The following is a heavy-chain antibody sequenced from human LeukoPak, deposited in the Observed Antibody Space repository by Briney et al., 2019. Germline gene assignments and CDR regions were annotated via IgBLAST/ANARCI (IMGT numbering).Heavy chain of an antibody. CDR1: GFTFSSYG. D-gene: IGHD6-13*01. CDR3: AKIHISSSWDFDY. V-gene: IGHV3-30*02. Sequence: GGSLRLSCAASGFTFSSYGMHWVRQAPGKGLEWVAFIRYDGSNKYYADTVKGRFTISRDNSKNTLYLQMNSLRAEDTAVYYCAKIHISSSWDFDYWGQGTLVTVSS. J-gene: IGHJ4*02. CDR2: IRYDGSNK.